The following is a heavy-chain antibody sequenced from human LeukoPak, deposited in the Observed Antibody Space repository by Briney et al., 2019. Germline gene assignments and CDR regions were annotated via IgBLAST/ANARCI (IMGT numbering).Heavy chain of an antibody. D-gene: IGHD3-10*01. J-gene: IGHJ4*02. CDR2: IYTSGST. V-gene: IGHV4-61*02. Sequence: SETLSLTCTVSGGSISSGSYYWSWIRQPAGKGLEWIGRIYTSGSTNYNPSLKGRVTISVDTSKNQFSLKLSSVTAADTAVYYCASGGAGNWGQGTLVTVSS. CDR3: ASGGAGN. CDR1: GGSISSGSYY.